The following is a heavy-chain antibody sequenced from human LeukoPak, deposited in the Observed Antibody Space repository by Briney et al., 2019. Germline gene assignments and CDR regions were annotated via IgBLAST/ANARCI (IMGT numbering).Heavy chain of an antibody. V-gene: IGHV3-23*01. D-gene: IGHD6-19*01. Sequence: GGSLRLSCAASGFTFSTYAMSWVRRAPGKGLEWVSAISGSGGSTYYADSVKGRFTISRDNSRNTLYLQMNSLRAEDTAIYYCAKDDHGGSGWRDYYDYWGQGTLVTVSS. J-gene: IGHJ4*02. CDR1: GFTFSTYA. CDR2: ISGSGGST. CDR3: AKDDHGGSGWRDYYDY.